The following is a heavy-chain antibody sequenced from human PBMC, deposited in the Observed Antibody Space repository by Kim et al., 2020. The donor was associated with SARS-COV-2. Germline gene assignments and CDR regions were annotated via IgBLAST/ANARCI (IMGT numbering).Heavy chain of an antibody. D-gene: IGHD6-13*01. CDR1: GYTFTSYD. J-gene: IGHJ4*02. V-gene: IGHV1-8*01. Sequence: ASVKVSCKASGYTFTSYDINWVRQATGQGLEWMGWMNPNSGNTGYAQKFQGRVTMTRNTSISTAYMELSSLRSEDTAVYYCARGPQQLVGDYFDYWGQGTLVTVSS. CDR3: ARGPQQLVGDYFDY. CDR2: MNPNSGNT.